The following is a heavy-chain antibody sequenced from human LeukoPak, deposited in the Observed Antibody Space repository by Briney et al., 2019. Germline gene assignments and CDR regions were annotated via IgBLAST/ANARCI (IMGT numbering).Heavy chain of an antibody. CDR1: GFTFSSYE. J-gene: IGHJ4*02. CDR3: AREERYCTNGVCPGAFDY. CDR2: FSKSGRTI. Sequence: GGSLRLSCAASGFTFSSYEMHWVRHAPGKALEWVSYFSKSGRTIYDADAVNGRFTVSRDNAKNSLYLQMNSLRAEDTAVYYCAREERYCTNGVCPGAFDYWGQGTLVTVSS. D-gene: IGHD2-8*01. V-gene: IGHV3-48*03.